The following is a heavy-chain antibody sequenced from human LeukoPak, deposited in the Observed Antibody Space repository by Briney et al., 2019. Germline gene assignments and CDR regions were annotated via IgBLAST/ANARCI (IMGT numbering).Heavy chain of an antibody. CDR1: GFPFSDFY. CDR2: ISSGGTTT. V-gene: IGHV3-11*04. CDR3: ARDSAVAGLDY. J-gene: IGHJ4*02. D-gene: IGHD6-19*01. Sequence: GGSLRLSCTASGFPFSDFYMAWIRQSPGKGLECIAYISSGGTTTSYAESVRGRFTISRDNAENVLYLQMNSLRAEDTAVYYCARDSAVAGLDYWGQGTLVTVSS.